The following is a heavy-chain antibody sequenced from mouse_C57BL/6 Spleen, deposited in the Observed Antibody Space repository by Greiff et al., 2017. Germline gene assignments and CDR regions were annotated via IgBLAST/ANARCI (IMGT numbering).Heavy chain of an antibody. CDR2: IWSGGST. CDR3: AKNFITTVVAPSDAMDD. J-gene: IGHJ4*01. D-gene: IGHD1-1*01. CDR1: GFSFTSYG. Sequence: QVKLQQSGPGLVQPSQSLSITCTVSGFSFTSYGVHWVRQPPGKGLEWLGVIWSGGSTDYNAAFISRLSISKDNSKSQVVFKMNSLQADDTAIYYCAKNFITTVVAPSDAMDDWGQGTSVTVSS. V-gene: IGHV2-4*01.